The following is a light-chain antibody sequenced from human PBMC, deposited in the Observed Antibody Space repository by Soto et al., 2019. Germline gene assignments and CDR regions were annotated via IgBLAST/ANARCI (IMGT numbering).Light chain of an antibody. CDR3: AAWDDSLTGQV. V-gene: IGLV1-44*01. CDR1: SSNIGSNT. Sequence: QSVLTQPPSASGTPGQRVTISCSGSSSNIGSNTVNWYQQLPGTAPKLLIYSNNQRPSGVPDRFSGSKSGTSASLAISGLQSEDEAAYYCAAWDDSLTGQVFGGGTKLTVL. J-gene: IGLJ2*01. CDR2: SNN.